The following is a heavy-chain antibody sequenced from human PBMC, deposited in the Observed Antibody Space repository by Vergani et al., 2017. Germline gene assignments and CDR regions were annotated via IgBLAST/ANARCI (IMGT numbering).Heavy chain of an antibody. CDR3: ASFNTRVDTATTRQTWYAFDI. CDR1: GGSISSGGYY. D-gene: IGHD5-18*01. Sequence: QVQLQESGPGLVKPSQTLSLTCTVSGGSISSGGYYWGWIRQPPGKGLEWIGSIYYSGSTYYNPSLKSRVTISVDTSKNQLSLKLSSVTAADTAVYYCASFNTRVDTATTRQTWYAFDIWGQGTMVTVSS. V-gene: IGHV4-39*01. CDR2: IYYSGST. J-gene: IGHJ3*02.